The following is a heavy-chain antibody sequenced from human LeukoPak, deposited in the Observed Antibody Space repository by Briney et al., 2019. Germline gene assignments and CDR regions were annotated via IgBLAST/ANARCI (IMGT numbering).Heavy chain of an antibody. CDR3: ITDYYYDDLDY. Sequence: GGSLRLSCAASGFIFSNAWMNWVRQAPGRGLEWVGRIKSKTDSGTTHYVAPVKGRFSISRDDSKNTLYLQMNSLKIEDTAVYYCITDYYYDDLDYWGQGTPVTVPS. D-gene: IGHD3-22*01. J-gene: IGHJ4*02. CDR2: IKSKTDSGTT. CDR1: GFIFSNAW. V-gene: IGHV3-15*01.